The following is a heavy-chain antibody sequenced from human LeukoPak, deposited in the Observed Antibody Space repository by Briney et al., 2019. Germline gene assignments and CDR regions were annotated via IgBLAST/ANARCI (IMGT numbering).Heavy chain of an antibody. V-gene: IGHV3-11*01. D-gene: IGHD1-1*01. CDR2: ISSSGNTI. J-gene: IGHJ4*02. CDR3: ARDATGWEDTTYFDY. CDR1: GFTFSDYA. Sequence: GGSLRLSCAASGFTFSDYAMSWVRQAPGKGLEWVSYISSSGNTIFYADSVKGRFTISRDNAKNSLYLQMNSLRAEDTAVYFCARDATGWEDTTYFDYWGQGTLVTVSS.